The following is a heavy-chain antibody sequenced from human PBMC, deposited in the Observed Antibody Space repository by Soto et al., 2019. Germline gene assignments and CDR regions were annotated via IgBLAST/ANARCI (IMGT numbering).Heavy chain of an antibody. CDR1: GGTFSSYA. CDR2: IIPIFGTA. J-gene: IGHJ4*02. V-gene: IGHV1-69*13. D-gene: IGHD5-12*01. Sequence: EASVKVSCKASGGTFSSYAISWVRQAPGQGLEWMGGIIPIFGTANYAQKFQGRVTITADESTSTAYMELSSLRSEDTAVYYCARGRDGYNYYFDYWGQGTLVTVS. CDR3: ARGRDGYNYYFDY.